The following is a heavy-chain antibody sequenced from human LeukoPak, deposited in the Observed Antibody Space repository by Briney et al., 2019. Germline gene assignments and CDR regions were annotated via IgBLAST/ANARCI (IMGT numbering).Heavy chain of an antibody. V-gene: IGHV1-18*04. J-gene: IGHJ4*02. D-gene: IGHD3-22*01. CDR1: GYTFTSYY. Sequence: ASVKVSCKASGYTFTSYYMYWVRQAPGQGLEWMGWISAYNGNTNYAQKLQGRVTMTTDTSTSTAYMELRSLRSDDTAVYYCARPYYYDSSGYYSPPDYWGQGTLVTVSS. CDR3: ARPYYYDSSGYYSPPDY. CDR2: ISAYNGNT.